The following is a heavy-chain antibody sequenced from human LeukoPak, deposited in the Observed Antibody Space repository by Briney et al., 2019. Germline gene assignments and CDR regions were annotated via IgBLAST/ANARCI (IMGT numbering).Heavy chain of an antibody. J-gene: IGHJ4*02. CDR2: INKNGGDQ. V-gene: IGHV3-7*05. Sequence: GGSLRLSCAASGFTFSTYWMTWVRQAPGKGLEWVANINKNGGDQYYGDSVRGRFTISRDNTKNSLYLQMNSLRAEDTAMYYCTTYYDSGPSKDWGQGTLVTVSS. D-gene: IGHD3-22*01. CDR1: GFTFSTYW. CDR3: TTYYDSGPSKD.